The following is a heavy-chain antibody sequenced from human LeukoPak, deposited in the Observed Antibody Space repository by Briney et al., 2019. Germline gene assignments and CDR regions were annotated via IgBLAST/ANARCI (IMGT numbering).Heavy chain of an antibody. CDR3: ARARYSRSSGSYYGMDV. D-gene: IGHD6-6*01. Sequence: PSQTLSLTCTVSGRSISSGGYSWTWIRQHPGGGLEWIGNIYYNESPDYNPSLKSRVSISVDTSKNQFSLKLDSVTAADTAMYYCARARYSRSSGSYYGMDVWGQGTTVTVSS. J-gene: IGHJ6*02. CDR1: GRSISSGGYS. CDR2: IYYNESP. V-gene: IGHV4-31*03.